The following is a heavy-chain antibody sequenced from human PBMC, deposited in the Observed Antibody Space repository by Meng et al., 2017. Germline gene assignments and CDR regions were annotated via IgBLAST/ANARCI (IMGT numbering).Heavy chain of an antibody. CDR2: ITGSGGST. CDR1: GFTFSSYA. J-gene: IGHJ4*02. Sequence: GGSLRLSCAASGFTFSSYAMSWVRQAPGKGLEWVSAITGSGGSTYYADSVKGLFTISRDNSKNTLYLQMNSLRAEDTAVYCCAKIRSELAAAGINYWVQGTLVTVSS. D-gene: IGHD6-13*01. V-gene: IGHV3-23*01. CDR3: AKIRSELAAAGINY.